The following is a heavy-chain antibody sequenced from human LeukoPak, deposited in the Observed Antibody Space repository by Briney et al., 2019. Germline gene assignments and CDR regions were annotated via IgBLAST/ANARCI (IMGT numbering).Heavy chain of an antibody. CDR3: ARQRGDILTGYYMPRGFDY. J-gene: IGHJ4*02. V-gene: IGHV3-48*03. D-gene: IGHD3-9*01. Sequence: GGSLRLSCAASGFTFSSYEMIWVRQAPGKGLEWVSYISSSGSTIYYADSVKGRFTISRDNAKNSLYLQMNSLRAEDTAVYYCARQRGDILTGYYMPRGFDYWGQGTLVTVSS. CDR1: GFTFSSYE. CDR2: ISSSGSTI.